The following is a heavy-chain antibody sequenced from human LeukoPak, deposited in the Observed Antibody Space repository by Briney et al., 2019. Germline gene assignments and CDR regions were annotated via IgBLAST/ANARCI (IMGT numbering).Heavy chain of an antibody. V-gene: IGHV4-39*07. CDR3: AAWGSPFDY. CDR1: GGSISSSSYY. D-gene: IGHD3-16*01. Sequence: SETLSPTCTVSGGSISSSSYYWGWIRQPPGKGLEWIGSIYYSGSTNYNPSLKSRVTISVDTSKNQFSLKLSSVTAADTAVYYCAAWGSPFDYWGQGTLVTVSS. J-gene: IGHJ4*02. CDR2: IYYSGST.